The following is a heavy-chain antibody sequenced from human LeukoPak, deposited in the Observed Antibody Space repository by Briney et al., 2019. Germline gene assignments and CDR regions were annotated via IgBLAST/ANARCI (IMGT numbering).Heavy chain of an antibody. V-gene: IGHV3-53*01. J-gene: IGHJ4*02. D-gene: IGHD6-6*01. CDR3: ARNGAYSSSSIDY. CDR1: GFTVSSSY. CDR2: FYRGDST. Sequence: GGSLRLSCAASGFTVSSSYMYWVRQAPGKGLEWVSFFYRGDSTYYADSVKGRFTVSRDNSKNTLYLQVNSLRAEDTAIYYCARNGAYSSSSIDYWGQGTLVTVSS.